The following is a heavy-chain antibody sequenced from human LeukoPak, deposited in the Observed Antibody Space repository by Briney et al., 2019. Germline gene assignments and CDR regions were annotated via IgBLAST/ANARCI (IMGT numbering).Heavy chain of an antibody. CDR2: IIPIFGTA. D-gene: IGHD3-22*01. J-gene: IGHJ4*02. Sequence: GSSVTVSCKASGGTFSSYAISWVRQAPGQGLEWMGGIIPIFGTANYAQKFQGRATITADESTSTAYMELSSLRSEDTAVYYCARVGRQYDSSGYWGQGTLVTVSS. CDR3: ARVGRQYDSSGY. V-gene: IGHV1-69*01. CDR1: GGTFSSYA.